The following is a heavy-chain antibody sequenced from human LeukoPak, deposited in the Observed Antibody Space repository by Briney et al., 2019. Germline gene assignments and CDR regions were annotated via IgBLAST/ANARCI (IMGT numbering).Heavy chain of an antibody. Sequence: PGGSLRLSCAASGFTFSSYAMSWVRQAPGKGLEWVSAISGSGGSTYYADSVKGRFTIARDNSKNTLYLQMNSLRAEDTAVYYCAEDYGSGWYTGAYSDYWGQGTLVTVSS. CDR2: ISGSGGST. J-gene: IGHJ4*02. D-gene: IGHD6-19*01. CDR3: AEDYGSGWYTGAYSDY. V-gene: IGHV3-23*01. CDR1: GFTFSSYA.